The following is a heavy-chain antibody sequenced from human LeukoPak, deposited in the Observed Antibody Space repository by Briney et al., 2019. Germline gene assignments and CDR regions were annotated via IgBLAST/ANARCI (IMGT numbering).Heavy chain of an antibody. Sequence: PGGSLRLSCAASGFTFSSYAMSWVRQAPGKGLEWVSAISGSGGSTYYADSVKGRFTISRDNSKNTLYLQMNSLRAEDTAVYCCANIRVVVPAAILLGRYFDYWGQGTLVTVSS. CDR2: ISGSGGST. J-gene: IGHJ4*02. V-gene: IGHV3-23*01. D-gene: IGHD2-2*02. CDR3: ANIRVVVPAAILLGRYFDY. CDR1: GFTFSSYA.